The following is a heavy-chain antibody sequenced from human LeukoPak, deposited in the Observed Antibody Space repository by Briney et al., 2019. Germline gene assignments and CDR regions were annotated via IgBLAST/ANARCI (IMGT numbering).Heavy chain of an antibody. CDR2: IGSGGITI. J-gene: IGHJ4*02. V-gene: IGHV3-11*01. CDR3: ARVTRGTDGYNPFDY. D-gene: IGHD5-24*01. CDR1: GFIFSGYY. Sequence: KPGGSLRLSCAASGFIFSGYYMTWIRQSPGKGLEWVSYIGSGGITIYYADSVKGRFTVSRDNAKNSLYLQMNSLRAEDTAVYYCARVTRGTDGYNPFDYWGQGTLVTVSS.